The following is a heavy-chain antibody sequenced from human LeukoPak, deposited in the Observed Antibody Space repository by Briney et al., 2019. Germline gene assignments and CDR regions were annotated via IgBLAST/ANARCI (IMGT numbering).Heavy chain of an antibody. J-gene: IGHJ6*03. D-gene: IGHD3-10*01. CDR2: IYSGGST. CDR3: ASGSGSYRTPYYYMDV. V-gene: IGHV3-53*01. CDR1: GFTVSSNY. Sequence: GGSLRLSCVASGFTVSSNYMSWVRQAPGKGLEWVSVIYSGGSTYYADSVKGRFTISRDNSQNTLYLQMNSLRAEDTAVYYCASGSGSYRTPYYYMDVWGTGTTVTVSS.